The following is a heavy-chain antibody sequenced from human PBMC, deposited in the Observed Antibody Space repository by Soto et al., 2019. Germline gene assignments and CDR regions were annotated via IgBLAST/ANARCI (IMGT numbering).Heavy chain of an antibody. CDR2: IYWDDDK. D-gene: IGHD4-17*01. V-gene: IGHV2-5*02. CDR3: AHRRAYGRIDS. Sequence: SGPTLVNPTQTLTVTCTFSGFSLSTNEVAVGWIRQPPGKALEWLAIIYWDDDKRYSPSLKSRLTLTKDTSKNQVVLTMTNMDPVDTATYYCAHRRAYGRIDSWGQGTLVTVSS. J-gene: IGHJ4*02. CDR1: GFSLSTNEVA.